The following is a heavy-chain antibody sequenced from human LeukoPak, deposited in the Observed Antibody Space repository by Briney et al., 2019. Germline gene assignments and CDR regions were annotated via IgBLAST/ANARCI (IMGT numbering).Heavy chain of an antibody. CDR3: ARAGGYYDSSGYYYSQPGFDY. D-gene: IGHD3-22*01. CDR1: GYSISSGYY. CDR2: IYHSGST. J-gene: IGHJ4*02. V-gene: IGHV4-38-2*02. Sequence: SETLSLTCTVSGYSISSGYYWGWIRQPPGKGLEWIGSIYHSGSTYYNPSLKSRVTISVDTSKNQFSLKLSSVTAADTAVYYRARAGGYYDSSGYYYSQPGFDYWGQGTLVTVSS.